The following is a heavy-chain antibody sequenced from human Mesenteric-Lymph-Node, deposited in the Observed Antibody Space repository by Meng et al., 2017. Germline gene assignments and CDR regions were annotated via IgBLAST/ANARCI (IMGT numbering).Heavy chain of an antibody. CDR1: GFSFTTYA. D-gene: IGHD1-26*01. Sequence: GESLKISCAASGFSFTTYAMSWVRRAPGKGLEWVSVIRSGGNTDYADSVKGRFTISRDNSKNTVYLQMNSLRAEDTAVYYCARDWAGATDYWGQGTLVTVSS. V-gene: IGHV3-66*02. CDR2: IRSGGNT. J-gene: IGHJ4*02. CDR3: ARDWAGATDY.